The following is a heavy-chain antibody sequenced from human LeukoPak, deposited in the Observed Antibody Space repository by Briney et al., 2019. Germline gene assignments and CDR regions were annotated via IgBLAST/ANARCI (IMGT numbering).Heavy chain of an antibody. J-gene: IGHJ5*02. D-gene: IGHD2-15*01. CDR1: GGSISSSSYY. CDR3: ARHFDVVVVAANENWFDP. Sequence: SETLSLTCTVSGGSISSSSYYWGWIRQPPGKGLEWIGSIYYSGSTYYNPSLKSRVTISVDTSKNQFSLKLSSVTAADTAVYYCARHFDVVVVAANENWFDPWGQGTLVTVSS. CDR2: IYYSGST. V-gene: IGHV4-39*01.